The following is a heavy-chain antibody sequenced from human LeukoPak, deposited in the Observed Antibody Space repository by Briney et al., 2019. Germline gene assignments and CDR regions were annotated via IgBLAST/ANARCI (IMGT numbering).Heavy chain of an antibody. Sequence: ASVKVSCKASGYTFTSYGISGVRQAPGQGLEWMGWISAYNGNTNYAQKLQGRVTMTTDTSTSTAYMELRSLRSDDTAVYYCARDLKMGYSSGRYSWGTGSSNGYWGQGTLVTVSS. CDR1: GYTFTSYG. D-gene: IGHD6-19*01. CDR3: ARDLKMGYSSGRYSWGTGSSNGY. V-gene: IGHV1-18*01. CDR2: ISAYNGNT. J-gene: IGHJ4*02.